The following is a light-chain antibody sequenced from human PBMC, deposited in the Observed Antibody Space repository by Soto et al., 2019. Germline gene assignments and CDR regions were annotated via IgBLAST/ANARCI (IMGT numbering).Light chain of an antibody. CDR1: QGISSY. CDR2: AAS. Sequence: DIQLTQSPSFLSASVGDRVTITCRASQGISSYLAWYQQKPGKAPEFLIYAASTLQSGVPSRFSGSGSGTEFTLTISSLQPEDFATYYCQRLDNYPITFGQGTRLEIK. V-gene: IGKV1-9*01. CDR3: QRLDNYPIT. J-gene: IGKJ5*01.